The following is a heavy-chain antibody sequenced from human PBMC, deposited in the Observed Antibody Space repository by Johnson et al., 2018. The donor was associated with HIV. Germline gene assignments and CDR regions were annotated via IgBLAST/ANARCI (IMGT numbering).Heavy chain of an antibody. V-gene: IGHV3-23*04. Sequence: VQLVESVGGLVQPGGSLRLSCAASGFTFSSYAMSWVRQAPGKGLEWVSAISGSGGSTYYADSVKGRFPISRDNSKNTLYLQMYSLRAEDTAVYYCAKDPGWFGEPGDAFDIWGQGTMVTVSS. J-gene: IGHJ3*02. CDR3: AKDPGWFGEPGDAFDI. D-gene: IGHD3-10*01. CDR2: ISGSGGST. CDR1: GFTFSSYA.